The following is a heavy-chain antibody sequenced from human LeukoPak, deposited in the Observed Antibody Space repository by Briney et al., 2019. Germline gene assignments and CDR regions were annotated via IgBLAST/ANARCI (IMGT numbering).Heavy chain of an antibody. J-gene: IGHJ3*02. Sequence: PGGSLRLSCAASGFTFSSYSMNWVRQAPGKGLEWVSSISSSSSYIYYADSVKGRFTISRDNAKNSLYLQMNSLRAEDTAVYYCAKIGAEGFAWDKVPMNAFDIWXXXTXXXXPS. CDR3: AKIGAEGFAWDKVPMNAFDI. D-gene: IGHD3-9*01. V-gene: IGHV3-21*04. CDR2: ISSSSSYI. CDR1: GFTFSSYS.